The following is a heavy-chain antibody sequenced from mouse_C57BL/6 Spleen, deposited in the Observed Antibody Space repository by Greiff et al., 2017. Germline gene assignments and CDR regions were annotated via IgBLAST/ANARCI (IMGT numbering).Heavy chain of an antibody. V-gene: IGHV1-69*01. Sequence: QVQLQQPGAELVMPGASVKLSCKASGYTFTSYWMHWVKQRPGQGLEWIGEIDPSDSYTNYNQKFKGKAKLTVDKSSSTAYMQLSSLPSEDAAVYYCARSGNGSNFDYWGQGTTLTVSS. CDR3: ARSGNGSNFDY. CDR1: GYTFTSYW. CDR2: IDPSDSYT. J-gene: IGHJ2*01. D-gene: IGHD1-1*01.